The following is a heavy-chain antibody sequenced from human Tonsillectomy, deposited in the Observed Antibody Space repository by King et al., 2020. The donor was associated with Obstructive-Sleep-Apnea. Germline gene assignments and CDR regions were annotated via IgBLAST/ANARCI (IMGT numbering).Heavy chain of an antibody. CDR2: ISWDGGSS. Sequence: VQLVESGGVVVQPGGSLRLSCAASGFPFDDYTMHWVRQAPGKGLEWVSLISWDGGSSSYADSVKGRFTISRDNGKNSLYLQMNSLRFEDTALYYCATSGSYSGNSHANDYWGQGTLVTVSS. CDR3: ATSGSYSGNSHANDY. D-gene: IGHD4-23*01. J-gene: IGHJ4*02. V-gene: IGHV3-43*01. CDR1: GFPFDDYT.